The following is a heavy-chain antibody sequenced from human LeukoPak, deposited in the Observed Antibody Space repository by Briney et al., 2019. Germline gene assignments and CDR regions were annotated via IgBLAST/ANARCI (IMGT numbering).Heavy chain of an antibody. V-gene: IGHV3-7*01. CDR1: GFTFSNYW. D-gene: IGHD5-12*01. CDR3: VRDGGVSGYDLLDY. CDR2: INQDATKE. Sequence: GGSLRLSCAASGFTFSNYWMTWVRQAPGKGLEWVAVINQDATKEYYMDSVKARFTISRDNTKNSVSLQMNSLRAEDTAVYYCVRDGGVSGYDLLDYWGQGTLVTVSS. J-gene: IGHJ4*02.